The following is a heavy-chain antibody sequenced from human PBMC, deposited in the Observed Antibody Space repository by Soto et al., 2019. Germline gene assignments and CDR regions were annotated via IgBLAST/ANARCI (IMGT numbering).Heavy chain of an antibody. CDR1: GGSISSYY. J-gene: IGHJ6*02. V-gene: IGHV4-4*07. CDR2: IYTSGST. CDR3: ARDDIVVVPAANYYYYYGMDV. D-gene: IGHD2-2*01. Sequence: SETLSLTCTVSGGSISSYYWSWIRQPAGKGLEWIGRIYTSGSTNYNPSLKSRVTMSVDTSKNQFSLKLSSVTAADTAVYYCARDDIVVVPAANYYYYYGMDVWGPGTTVTVYS.